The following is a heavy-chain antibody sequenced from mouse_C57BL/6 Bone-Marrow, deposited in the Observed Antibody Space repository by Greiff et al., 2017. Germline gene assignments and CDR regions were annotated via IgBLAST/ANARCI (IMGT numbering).Heavy chain of an antibody. V-gene: IGHV1-82*01. CDR1: GYAFSSSW. D-gene: IGHD1-1*01. Sequence: VQLQQSGPELVKPGASVTISCKASGYAFSSSWMNWVKQRPGKGLEWIGRIYPGDGDTNYTGKFKGKATLTADKSSSTSFRQISSLTSEYTVIYYCTTELRYAMDYWGQGTSVTVSS. J-gene: IGHJ4*01. CDR2: IYPGDGDT. CDR3: TTELRYAMDY.